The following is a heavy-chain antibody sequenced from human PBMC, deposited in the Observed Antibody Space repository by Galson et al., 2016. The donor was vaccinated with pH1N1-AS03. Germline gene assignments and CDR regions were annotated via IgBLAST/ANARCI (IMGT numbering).Heavy chain of an antibody. V-gene: IGHV3-7*03. D-gene: IGHD6-19*01. CDR3: ARDPSGDRSGWYYFDY. Sequence: SLRLSCAASGFTFSNHWMSWVRQAPGKGLEWVATTNQDGSEKYVVDSVKGRFTISRDDAKNSLYLQMNSLRAEDSALYYCARDPSGDRSGWYYFDYWGQGTLVTVSS. CDR1: GFTFSNHW. J-gene: IGHJ4*02. CDR2: TNQDGSEK.